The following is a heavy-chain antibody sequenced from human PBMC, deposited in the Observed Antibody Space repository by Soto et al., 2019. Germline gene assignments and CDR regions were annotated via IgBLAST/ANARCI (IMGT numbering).Heavy chain of an antibody. J-gene: IGHJ4*02. CDR3: ARTWSYGSGSYYPDY. CDR2: ISSSSSYI. CDR1: GFTFSSYN. Sequence: GGSLRLSCAASGFTFSSYNMNWVRQAPGKGLEWVSSISSSSSYIYYADSVKGRFTISRDNAKNSLYLRMNSLRAEDTAVYYCARTWSYGSGSYYPDYWGQGTLVTVSS. V-gene: IGHV3-21*01. D-gene: IGHD3-10*01.